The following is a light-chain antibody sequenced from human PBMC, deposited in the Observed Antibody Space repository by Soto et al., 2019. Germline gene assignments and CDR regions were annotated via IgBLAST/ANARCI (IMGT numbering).Light chain of an antibody. CDR2: GAS. CDR1: QSVSSSS. V-gene: IGKV3-20*01. CDR3: QQYGSSPWT. Sequence: EIVLTQSPGTLSLSPGERATLFCRASQSVSSSSLAWYQQKPGQAPRLLIYGASSRATGIPDRFSGSGSGTDSTLTISRLEPEDFEVYYCQQYGSSPWTFGQGTKVEIK. J-gene: IGKJ1*01.